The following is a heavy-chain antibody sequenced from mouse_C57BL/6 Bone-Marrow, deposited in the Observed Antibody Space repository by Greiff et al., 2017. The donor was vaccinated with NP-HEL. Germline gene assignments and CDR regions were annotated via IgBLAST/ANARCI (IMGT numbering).Heavy chain of an antibody. V-gene: IGHV10-1*01. J-gene: IGHJ2*01. CDR3: VRHGGYDSFDY. Sequence: GGGLVQPKGSLKLSCAASGFSFNTYAMNWVRQAPGKGLEWVARIRSKSNNYATYYADSVKDRFTISRDDSESMLYLQMNNLKTEDTAMYYCVRHGGYDSFDYWGQGTTLTVSS. CDR1: GFSFNTYA. CDR2: IRSKSNNYAT. D-gene: IGHD2-2*01.